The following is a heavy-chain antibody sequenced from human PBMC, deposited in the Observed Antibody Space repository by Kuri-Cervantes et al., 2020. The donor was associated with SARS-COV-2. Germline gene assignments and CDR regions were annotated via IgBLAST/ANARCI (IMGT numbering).Heavy chain of an antibody. CDR3: ARDGIITISYHYYYGMDV. J-gene: IGHJ6*02. V-gene: IGHV3-48*02. CDR2: ISSSSSTI. CDR1: GFTFSSYS. Sequence: GGSLRLSCATSGFTFSSYSMNWVRQAPGKGLEWVSYISSSSSTIYYADSVKGRFTISRDNAKNSLYLQMNSLRDEDTAVYYCARDGIITISYHYYYGMDVWGQGTTVTVSS. D-gene: IGHD3-9*01.